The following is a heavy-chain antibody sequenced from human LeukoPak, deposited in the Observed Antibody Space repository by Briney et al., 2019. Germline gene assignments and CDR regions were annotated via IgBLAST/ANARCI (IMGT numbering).Heavy chain of an antibody. CDR2: INTDGSST. CDR1: GFTFSSYW. CDR3: ARYRSGWYGAVDY. V-gene: IGHV3-74*01. J-gene: IGHJ4*02. Sequence: PGGSLRLSCAASGFTFSSYWMHWVRQAPGQGLVWVSRINTDGSSTSYADSVKGRFTISRDNAKNTLYLQMNSLRAEDTAVYCCARYRSGWYGAVDYWGQGTLVTVSS. D-gene: IGHD6-13*01.